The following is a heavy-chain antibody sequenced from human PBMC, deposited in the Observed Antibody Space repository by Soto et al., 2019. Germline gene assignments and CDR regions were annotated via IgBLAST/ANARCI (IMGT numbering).Heavy chain of an antibody. D-gene: IGHD2-2*02. CDR3: ARRRLWAAIKGPFEH. Sequence: QVQLVQSGSEVKKPGASVKVSCKVFDYTFSTYGVTWVRQAPGQGLEWMGWISGYNGNTNYAQKFQGRVTLTTDTSTSPAYMESRSLRSDDTAVYYCARRRLWAAIKGPFEHWGQGTRVSVSS. CDR1: DYTFSTYG. V-gene: IGHV1-18*04. CDR2: ISGYNGNT. J-gene: IGHJ4*02.